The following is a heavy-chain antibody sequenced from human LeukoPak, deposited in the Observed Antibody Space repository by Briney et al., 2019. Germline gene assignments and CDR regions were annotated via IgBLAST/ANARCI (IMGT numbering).Heavy chain of an antibody. Sequence: SETLSPTCTVSGGSISSYYWSWIRQPPGKGLEWIGYIYYSGSTNYNPSLKSRVTISVDTSKNQFSLKLSSVTAADTAVYYCARLKVSGVGFDAFDIWGQGTRVTVSS. CDR1: GGSISSYY. D-gene: IGHD3-3*01. CDR3: ARLKVSGVGFDAFDI. V-gene: IGHV4-59*01. J-gene: IGHJ3*02. CDR2: IYYSGST.